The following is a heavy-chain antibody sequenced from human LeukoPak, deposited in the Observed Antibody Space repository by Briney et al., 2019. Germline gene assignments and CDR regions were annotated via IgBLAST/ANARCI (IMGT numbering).Heavy chain of an antibody. CDR2: INHSGST. Sequence: SETLSLTCAVYGGSFSGYYWSWIRQPPGKGLEWIGEINHSGSTNYNPSLKSRVTISVDTSKNQFSLKLSSVTAADTAVYYCATRHHRGYLDYWGQGTLVTVSS. D-gene: IGHD1-14*01. CDR3: ATRHHRGYLDY. J-gene: IGHJ4*02. CDR1: GGSFSGYY. V-gene: IGHV4-34*01.